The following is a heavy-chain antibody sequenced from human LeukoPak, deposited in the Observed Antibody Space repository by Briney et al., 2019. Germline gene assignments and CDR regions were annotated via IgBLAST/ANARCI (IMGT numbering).Heavy chain of an antibody. V-gene: IGHV3-9*01. CDR3: AKSHLPNSYSGTYYCDY. CDR2: ISWNSGSI. CDR1: GFTFDDYA. Sequence: GGSLRLSCAASGFTFDDYAMHWVRQAPGKGLGWVSGISWNSGSIGYADSVKGRFTISRDNAKNSLYLQMNSLRAEDTAVYYCAKSHLPNSYSGTYYCDYWGQGTQVTVSS. D-gene: IGHD1-26*01. J-gene: IGHJ4*02.